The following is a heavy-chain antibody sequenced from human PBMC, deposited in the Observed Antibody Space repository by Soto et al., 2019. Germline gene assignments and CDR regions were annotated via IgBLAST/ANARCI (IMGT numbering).Heavy chain of an antibody. CDR3: ARVFPDGWVEPGVVRGYLDT. Sequence: QVQLVQSGAEVKEPGSSVKVSCKASVEFFSNYGISWVRQAPGQGLEWMGGIIPIFGTISYAEKFQGRVTMTADESTNTVYMELRSLRSADTALYYCARVFPDGWVEPGVVRGYLDTWGRGTLVTVSS. CDR2: IIPIFGTI. J-gene: IGHJ4*02. CDR1: VEFFSNYG. D-gene: IGHD3-3*01. V-gene: IGHV1-69*01.